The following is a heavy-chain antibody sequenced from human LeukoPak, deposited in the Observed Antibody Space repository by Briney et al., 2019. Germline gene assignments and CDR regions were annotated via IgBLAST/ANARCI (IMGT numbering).Heavy chain of an antibody. D-gene: IGHD3-9*01. V-gene: IGHV1-24*01. J-gene: IGHJ4*02. CDR1: GYTLTELS. CDR3: AADGLRYPDPYYFDY. Sequence: ASVKVSCKVSGYTLTELSMHWVRQAPGNGLEWMGGFDPEDGETIYGQKFQGRVTMTEDTSTDTAYMELSSLRSEDTAVYYCAADGLRYPDPYYFDYWGQGTLVTVSS. CDR2: FDPEDGET.